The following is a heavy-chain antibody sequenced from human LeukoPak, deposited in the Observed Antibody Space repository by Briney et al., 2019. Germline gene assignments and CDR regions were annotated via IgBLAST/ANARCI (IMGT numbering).Heavy chain of an antibody. CDR1: GFTFSSYG. D-gene: IGHD2-8*01. CDR2: IQSDGSTK. J-gene: IGHJ5*02. V-gene: IGHV3-30*02. Sequence: PGGTLRLSCAASGFTFSSYGMHWFRQAPAKGLEWVAVIQSDGSTKDYADSVKRRFAISRDNSKNTVYLQMNSLRVDDTAVHYCAKEISRVTIGVGIWFDPWGQGTLVTVSS. CDR3: AKEISRVTIGVGIWFDP.